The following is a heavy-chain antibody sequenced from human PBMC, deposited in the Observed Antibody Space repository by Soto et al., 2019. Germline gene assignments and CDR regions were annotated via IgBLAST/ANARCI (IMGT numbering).Heavy chain of an antibody. J-gene: IGHJ5*02. CDR1: GDRFSSYG. Sequence: GSGKVSFKASGDRFSSYGLSWARQAPGQGLEWMGWISVSNGNSNYAQKFQGRVTITADESTSTAYMELSSLRSEDTAVYYCAAKDRGVTANNWFDPWGQGTMVTVSS. V-gene: IGHV1-18*04. D-gene: IGHD2-21*02. CDR2: ISVSNGNS. CDR3: AAKDRGVTANNWFDP.